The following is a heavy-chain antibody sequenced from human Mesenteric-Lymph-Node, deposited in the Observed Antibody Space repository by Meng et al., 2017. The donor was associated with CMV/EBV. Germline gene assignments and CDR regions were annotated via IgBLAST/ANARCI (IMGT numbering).Heavy chain of an antibody. J-gene: IGHJ5*02. CDR2: IYYTGKT. CDR3: ARDLTSNENCFDP. CDR1: GASLVIGGYY. V-gene: IGHV4-31*02. D-gene: IGHD2/OR15-2a*01. Sequence: VSGASLVIGGYYWTWIRHVPGKGLEWIGYIYYTGKTYSSPSLESRVSMSVDTSKNQFSLDLRSVTAADTAVYYCARDLTSNENCFDPWGQGTLVTVSS.